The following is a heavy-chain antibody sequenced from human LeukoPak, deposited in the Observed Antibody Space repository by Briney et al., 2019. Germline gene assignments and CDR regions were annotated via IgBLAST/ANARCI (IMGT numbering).Heavy chain of an antibody. Sequence: PSETLSLTCTVSGGSISSYYWSWIRQPPGKGLEWIGYIYYTGSTNYNPSLKSRVTISLDTSKNQFYLKLSSMTAADTAVYYCARQRVNKWNNLWSFDYWGQGTLVTVSS. D-gene: IGHD1/OR15-1a*01. J-gene: IGHJ4*02. V-gene: IGHV4-59*08. CDR2: IYYTGST. CDR3: ARQRVNKWNNLWSFDY. CDR1: GGSISSYY.